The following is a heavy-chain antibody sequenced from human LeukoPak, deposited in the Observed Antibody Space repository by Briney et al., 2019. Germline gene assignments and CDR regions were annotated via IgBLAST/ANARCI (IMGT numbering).Heavy chain of an antibody. V-gene: IGHV5-51*01. CDR1: GDTFLKSW. CDR3: ARRQGYSGYDYSDY. J-gene: IGHJ4*02. Sequence: GESLKISCKGFGDTFLKSWIGWVRQMPGKGLEWMGIIYPGDSDTRYSPSFQGQVTISADKSISTAYLQWSSLKASDTAMYYCARRQGYSGYDYSDYWGQGTLVTVSS. CDR2: IYPGDSDT. D-gene: IGHD5-12*01.